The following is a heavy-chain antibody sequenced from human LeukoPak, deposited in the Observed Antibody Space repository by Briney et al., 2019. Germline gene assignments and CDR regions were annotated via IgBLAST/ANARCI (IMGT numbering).Heavy chain of an antibody. J-gene: IGHJ2*01. Sequence: GGSVRLSCAASGFSFSTYGMHWVRQAPGKGLEWVALIWFDGSNKHYADSVKGRFTISRDNSKNTMYLQMDSLRAEDTAVYYCARVVSYYGSSYRLLDLWGRGTLVTVSS. D-gene: IGHD3-10*01. CDR2: IWFDGSNK. V-gene: IGHV3-33*08. CDR1: GFSFSTYG. CDR3: ARVVSYYGSSYRLLDL.